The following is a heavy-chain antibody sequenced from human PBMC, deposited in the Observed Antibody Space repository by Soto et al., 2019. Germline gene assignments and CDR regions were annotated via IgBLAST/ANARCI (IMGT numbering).Heavy chain of an antibody. Sequence: SETLSLTCTVSGGSISIYYWSLIRQPPGKGLEWIGYIYYSGSTNYNPSLKSRVTISVDTSKNQFSLKLSSVTAADTAVYYCAREHRSGGYYFDYWGQGTLVTVSS. D-gene: IGHD6-19*01. CDR3: AREHRSGGYYFDY. CDR2: IYYSGST. J-gene: IGHJ4*02. CDR1: GGSISIYY. V-gene: IGHV4-59*01.